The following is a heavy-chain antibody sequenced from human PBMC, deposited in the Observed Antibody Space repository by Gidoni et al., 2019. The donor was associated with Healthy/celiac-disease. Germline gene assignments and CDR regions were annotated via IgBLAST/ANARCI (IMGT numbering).Heavy chain of an antibody. Sequence: QVQLQESGPGLVKPSETRSLTCTGAGGAISGYYWSWIRQPPGKGLEWIGYIYYSGSTNYNPSLNSRVTISVDTSKNHFSLNLSSVTAADSAVYYCATLDGDGYNSPFDYWGQGTLVTVSS. V-gene: IGHV4-59*01. CDR1: GGAISGYY. D-gene: IGHD5-12*01. J-gene: IGHJ4*02. CDR2: IYYSGST. CDR3: ATLDGDGYNSPFDY.